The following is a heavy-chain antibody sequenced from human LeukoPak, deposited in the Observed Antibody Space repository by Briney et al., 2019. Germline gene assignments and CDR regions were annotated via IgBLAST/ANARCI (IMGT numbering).Heavy chain of an antibody. CDR1: GFTFSSYG. D-gene: IGHD6-13*01. Sequence: PGGSLRLSCAASGFTFSSYGMHWVRQAPGKGLEWVAFIRYDGSNKYYADSVKGRFTISRDNSKNTLYLQMNSLRAEDTAVYYCARGPYSSSWYFDWGGGFDFDYWGQGTLVTVSS. CDR3: ARGPYSSSWYFDWGGGFDFDY. J-gene: IGHJ4*02. CDR2: IRYDGSNK. V-gene: IGHV3-30*02.